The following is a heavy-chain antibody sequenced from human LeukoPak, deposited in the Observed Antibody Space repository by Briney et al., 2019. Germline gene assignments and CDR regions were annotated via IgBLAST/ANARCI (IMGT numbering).Heavy chain of an antibody. V-gene: IGHV3-11*01. D-gene: IGHD5-18*01. CDR3: AREARYSYGYYDY. J-gene: IGHJ4*02. Sequence: GGSLRLSCGVSGFPLSDYHMSWLRQAPGEGLEGVSYISSSGSTIYYADSVKGRFTISRDNAKNSLYLQMNSVRAEDTAVYYCAREARYSYGYYDYWGQGTLVTVSS. CDR2: ISSSGSTI. CDR1: GFPLSDYH.